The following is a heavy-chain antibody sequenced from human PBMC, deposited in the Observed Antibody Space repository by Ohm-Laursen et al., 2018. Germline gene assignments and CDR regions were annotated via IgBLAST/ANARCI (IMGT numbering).Heavy chain of an antibody. CDR3: ARGGQQQVEDY. D-gene: IGHD6-13*01. CDR2: ISSSSTTI. CDR1: GFTFSDYS. V-gene: IGHV3-11*01. Sequence: SLRLSCSASGFTFSDYSMTWIRQAPGKGLDWVSYISSSSTTIYYADSVKGRFTISRDNAKNSLYLQMNSLRAEDTAVYYCARGGQQQVEDYWGQGTLVTVSS. J-gene: IGHJ4*02.